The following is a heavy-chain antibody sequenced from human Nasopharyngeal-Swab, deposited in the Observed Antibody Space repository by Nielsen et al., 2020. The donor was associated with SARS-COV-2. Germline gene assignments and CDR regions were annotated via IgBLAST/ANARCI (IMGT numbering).Heavy chain of an antibody. CDR1: GFTFSSYS. Sequence: GGSLRLSCAASGFTFSSYSMNWVRQAPGKGLEWVSSISSSSSYIYYAGSVKGRFTISRDNAKNSLYLQMNSLRAEDTDVYYCAREGQIFGVVDYYYYGLDVWGQGTTVTVSS. J-gene: IGHJ6*02. V-gene: IGHV3-21*01. CDR3: AREGQIFGVVDYYYYGLDV. D-gene: IGHD3-3*01. CDR2: ISSSSSYI.